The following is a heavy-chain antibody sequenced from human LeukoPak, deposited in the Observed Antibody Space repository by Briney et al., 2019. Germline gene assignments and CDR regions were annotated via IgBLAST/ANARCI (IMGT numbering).Heavy chain of an antibody. Sequence: SVKVSCKAPGGTLSSYAISWVRQAPGQGLEWMGGIIPMYGIANYAQKFQGRVTITADESTSTAYMELSSLRSEDTAVYYCARGSVIAAAGNYFDYWGQGTLVTVSS. CDR2: IIPMYGIA. CDR3: ARGSVIAAAGNYFDY. V-gene: IGHV1-69*13. CDR1: GGTLSSYA. J-gene: IGHJ4*02. D-gene: IGHD6-13*01.